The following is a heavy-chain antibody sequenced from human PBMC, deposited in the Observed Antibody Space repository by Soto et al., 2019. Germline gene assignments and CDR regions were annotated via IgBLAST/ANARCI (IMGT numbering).Heavy chain of an antibody. CDR3: ARGAIVKRVGNGFDP. CDR1: GGSISSAGYC. CDR2: MYYSGIT. J-gene: IGHJ5*02. D-gene: IGHD1-26*01. V-gene: IGHV4-31*03. Sequence: QVQLQESGPGLVKPSEPLSLTCTVSGGSISSAGYCWSWIRQHPGRGLEWIGYMYYSGITYYNPSLLSRVTMSVDMSKNQFSLKLFSVTAADTAVYYCARGAIVKRVGNGFDPWGQGTLVTVSS.